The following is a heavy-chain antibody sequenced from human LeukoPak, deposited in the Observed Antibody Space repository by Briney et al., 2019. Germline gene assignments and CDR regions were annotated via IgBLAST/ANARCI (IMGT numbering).Heavy chain of an antibody. CDR1: GFTFSSYW. D-gene: IGHD3-22*01. CDR3: ARGFTYYYDSSGAHDAFDI. Sequence: GGSLRLSCAASGFTFSSYWMSWVRQAPGKGLEWVANIKQDGSEKYYVDSVKGRFTISRDNAKNSLYLQMNSLRAEDTAVYYCARGFTYYYDSSGAHDAFDIWGQGTMVTVSS. J-gene: IGHJ3*02. V-gene: IGHV3-7*01. CDR2: IKQDGSEK.